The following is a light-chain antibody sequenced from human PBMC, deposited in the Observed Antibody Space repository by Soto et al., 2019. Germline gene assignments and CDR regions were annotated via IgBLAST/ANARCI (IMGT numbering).Light chain of an antibody. CDR2: KAS. CDR1: QSIRTW. CDR3: QQYSTYSWT. J-gene: IGKJ1*01. V-gene: IGKV1-5*03. Sequence: DIQMTQSPSTLSASVGDRVTITCRASQSIRTWMAWYQQKPGKAPKLLIYKASSLESGVPSRFSGSGSGTDFTPTFSSLQPDDFATYYCQQYSTYSWTFGQGTKVEIK.